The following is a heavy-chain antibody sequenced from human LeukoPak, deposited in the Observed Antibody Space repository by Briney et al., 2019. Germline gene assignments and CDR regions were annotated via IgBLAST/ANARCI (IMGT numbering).Heavy chain of an antibody. Sequence: ASVKVSCKASGYTFTSYDINWVRQATGQGLEWMGWMNPNSGNTGYAQKFQGRVTITRNTSISTAYMELSSLRSDDTAVYYCARGQDNYIQGYYYMDVWGKGTTVTVSS. CDR2: MNPNSGNT. CDR1: GYTFTSYD. D-gene: IGHD3-10*02. CDR3: ARGQDNYIQGYYYMDV. V-gene: IGHV1-8*03. J-gene: IGHJ6*03.